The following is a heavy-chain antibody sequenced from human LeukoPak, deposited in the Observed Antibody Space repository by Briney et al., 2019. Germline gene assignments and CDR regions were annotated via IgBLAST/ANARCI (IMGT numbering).Heavy chain of an antibody. CDR2: ISWSSGSI. V-gene: IGHV3-9*01. CDR1: GFTFDDYA. J-gene: IGHJ4*02. CDR3: AKDEAYVGASYFDY. D-gene: IGHD1-26*01. Sequence: GGSLRLSCAASGFTFDDYAMHWVRQAPGKGLEWVSGISWSSGSIGYADSVKGRFTISRDNAKNSLYLQMNSLRAEDTALYYCAKDEAYVGASYFDYWGQGTLVTVSS.